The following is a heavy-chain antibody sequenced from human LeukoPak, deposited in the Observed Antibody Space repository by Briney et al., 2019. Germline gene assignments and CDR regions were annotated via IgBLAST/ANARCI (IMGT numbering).Heavy chain of an antibody. J-gene: IGHJ4*02. V-gene: IGHV3-23*01. CDR3: ARDPIMGVPDYFDY. CDR1: GFTFSSYG. D-gene: IGHD1-26*01. Sequence: GGSLRLSCAASGFTFSSYGMSWVRQAPGKGLEWVSGISGSGGKTDYADSVKGRFTISRDNSKNTLYLQMNSLRAEDTAVYYCARDPIMGVPDYFDYWGQGTLVAVSS. CDR2: ISGSGGKT.